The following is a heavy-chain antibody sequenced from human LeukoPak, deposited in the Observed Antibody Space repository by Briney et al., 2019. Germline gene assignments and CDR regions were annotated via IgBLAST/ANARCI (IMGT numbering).Heavy chain of an antibody. D-gene: IGHD3-10*01. Sequence: GGSLRLSCAASGFTFSTNYMSWVRQAPGKGLEWVSVIYSGDTTFYADSVRGKFTISRDNSKNTLYPQMNSLRAEDTAVYYCASILRSSSGYYFDYWGQGTLVTVSS. CDR1: GFTFSTNY. CDR3: ASILRSSSGYYFDY. V-gene: IGHV3-66*01. J-gene: IGHJ4*02. CDR2: IYSGDTT.